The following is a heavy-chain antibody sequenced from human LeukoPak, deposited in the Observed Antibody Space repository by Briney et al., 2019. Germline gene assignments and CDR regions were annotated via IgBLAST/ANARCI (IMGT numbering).Heavy chain of an antibody. J-gene: IGHJ4*02. CDR2: INPSGGST. CDR3: ARGGRTSRAVTSRNPDY. V-gene: IGHV1-46*01. CDR1: GYTFTSYY. D-gene: IGHD4-17*01. Sequence: ASVKVSCKASGYTFTSYYMHWVRQAPGQGLEWMGIINPSGGSTSYAQKFQGRVTMTRDTSTSTVYMELSSLRSEDTAVYYCARGGRTSRAVTSRNPDYWGQGTLVTVSS.